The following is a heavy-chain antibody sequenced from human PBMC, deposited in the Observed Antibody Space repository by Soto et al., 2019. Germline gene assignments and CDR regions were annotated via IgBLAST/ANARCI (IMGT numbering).Heavy chain of an antibody. V-gene: IGHV3-48*03. CDR2: INSRGSTV. Sequence: HPGGSLRLSCAASGFIFSSFEMNWVRQAPGKGLEWVAYINSRGSTVYYAGSVRGRFTVSRDNAKNSMYLQLNNLRAEDTAVYYFSRDFKTRFLEYLYALDIWGQGTVVTVSS. CDR3: SRDFKTRFLEYLYALDI. J-gene: IGHJ3*02. CDR1: GFIFSSFE. D-gene: IGHD3-3*01.